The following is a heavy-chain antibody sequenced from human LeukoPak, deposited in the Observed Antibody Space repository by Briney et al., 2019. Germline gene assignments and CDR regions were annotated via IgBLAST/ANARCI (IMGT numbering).Heavy chain of an antibody. J-gene: IGHJ4*02. CDR1: GYIFTGYY. D-gene: IGHD1-26*01. V-gene: IGHV1-2*02. Sequence: GASVKVSCKASGYIFTGYYMHWVRQAPGQGLEWMGWINPNSGGTNYAQKFQGRVTMTRDTSISTAYMELSRLRSDDTAVYYCARDLGGSYYEYYFDYWGQGTLVTVSS. CDR2: INPNSGGT. CDR3: ARDLGGSYYEYYFDY.